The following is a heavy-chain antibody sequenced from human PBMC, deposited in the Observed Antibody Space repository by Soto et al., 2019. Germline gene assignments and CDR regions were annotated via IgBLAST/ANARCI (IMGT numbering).Heavy chain of an antibody. D-gene: IGHD3-16*02. J-gene: IGHJ4*02. Sequence: QVQLVESGGGLVKPGGSLRLSCAASGFTFSDYYMSWIRQAPGKGLEWVSYISSSGSTIYYADSVKGRFTISRDNAKNPLYLQMNSLRAEDTAVDYCARGPYDYVWGSDPPHFDYWGQGTLVTVSS. CDR1: GFTFSDYY. CDR2: ISSSGSTI. CDR3: ARGPYDYVWGSDPPHFDY. V-gene: IGHV3-11*01.